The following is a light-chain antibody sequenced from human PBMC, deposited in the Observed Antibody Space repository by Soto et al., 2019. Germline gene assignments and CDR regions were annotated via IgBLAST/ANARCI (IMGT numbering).Light chain of an antibody. Sequence: EIVLTQAPATLSLSPGERATLSCRASQVVSTSYLAWYYQQPGQAPSLLIYATSRPATDIPDRCSGRGAGTDFIITVSRLEHEDFAVFYCQQFVSSPYTFGQGTKVEIK. J-gene: IGKJ2*01. CDR2: ATS. CDR1: QVVSTSY. V-gene: IGKV3-20*01. CDR3: QQFVSSPYT.